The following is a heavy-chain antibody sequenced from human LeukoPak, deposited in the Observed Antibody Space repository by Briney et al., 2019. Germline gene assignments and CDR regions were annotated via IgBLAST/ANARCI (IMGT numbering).Heavy chain of an antibody. CDR1: GGSSSGYY. CDR2: INHSGST. Sequence: SETLSLTCAVYGGSSSGYYWSWIRQPPGKGLEWIGEINHSGSTNYNPSLKSRVTISVDTSKNQFSLKLSSVTAADTAVYYCARGGSIAAAGTFDIWGQGTMVTVSS. V-gene: IGHV4-34*01. J-gene: IGHJ3*02. D-gene: IGHD6-13*01. CDR3: ARGGSIAAAGTFDI.